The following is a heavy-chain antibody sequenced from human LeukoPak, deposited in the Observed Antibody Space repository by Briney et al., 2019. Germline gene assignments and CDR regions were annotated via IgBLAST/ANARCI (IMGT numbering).Heavy chain of an antibody. CDR1: GFTFNAYW. CDR3: ARDLSQHFDWLLSGDT. V-gene: IGHV3-7*04. D-gene: IGHD3-9*01. Sequence: VGSLRLSCAGSGFTFNAYWMTWVRQPPGKGLEWVANIKQDGSQKYYVDSVKGRFTISRDNAKNSVYLQMNRLRAEDTAVYYCARDLSQHFDWLLSGDTWGQGTLVTVSS. J-gene: IGHJ5*02. CDR2: IKQDGSQK.